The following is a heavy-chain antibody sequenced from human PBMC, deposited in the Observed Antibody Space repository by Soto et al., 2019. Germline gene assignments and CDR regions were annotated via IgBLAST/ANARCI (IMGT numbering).Heavy chain of an antibody. J-gene: IGHJ4*02. CDR2: IIPIFGTA. V-gene: IGHV1-69*13. Sequence: SVKVSCKASGGTFSSYAISWVRQAPGQGLEWMGGIIPIFGTANYAQKFQGRVTITADESTSTAYMELSSLRSEDTAVYYCAREHLGDGYNFSDYWGRGTLVTVSS. D-gene: IGHD5-12*01. CDR1: GGTFSSYA. CDR3: AREHLGDGYNFSDY.